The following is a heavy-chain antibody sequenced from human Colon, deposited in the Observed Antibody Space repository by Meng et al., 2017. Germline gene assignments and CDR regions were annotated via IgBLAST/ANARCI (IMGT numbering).Heavy chain of an antibody. D-gene: IGHD3-10*01. CDR3: AKNGEGYYFDY. CDR2: ISNSGSNT. V-gene: IGHV3-23*01. CDR1: RFTFSIYA. Sequence: GGSLRPSCAASRFTFSIYAMNWVRQAPGKGLEWVSGISNSGSNTYYADSVKGRLTISRDNSKNTVYLQMNSLRAEDTAVYYCAKNGEGYYFDYWGQGTLVTVSS. J-gene: IGHJ4*02.